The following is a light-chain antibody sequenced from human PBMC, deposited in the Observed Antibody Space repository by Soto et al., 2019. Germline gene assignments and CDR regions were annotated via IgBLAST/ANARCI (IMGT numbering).Light chain of an antibody. Sequence: SYELTQPPSVSVSPGQTARITCSGDALPKQYAYWYQQKPGQAPVLVIYKDSERPSGIPERLSGSSSGTTVTLTISGVQAEDEADYYCQSADSSGTFNVVFGGGTKLTVL. CDR2: KDS. V-gene: IGLV3-25*03. CDR1: ALPKQY. J-gene: IGLJ2*01. CDR3: QSADSSGTFNVV.